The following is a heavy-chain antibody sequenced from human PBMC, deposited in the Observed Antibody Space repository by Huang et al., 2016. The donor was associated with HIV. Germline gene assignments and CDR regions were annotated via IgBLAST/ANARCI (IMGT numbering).Heavy chain of an antibody. CDR2: INWESAKI. D-gene: IGHD3-22*01. J-gene: IGHJ4*02. V-gene: IGHV3-9*01. CDR3: AKGKAYYDDSSGFDH. Sequence: EVQLVESGGGLVQPGRSLRLSCAASGFTFDNYVMHWVRQVAGKGLEWVSGINWESAKIGYADSVKGRFTISRDNARSSLSLQMDSLRVEDTALYYCAKGKAYYDDSSGFDHWGQGTLVTVSS. CDR1: GFTFDNYV.